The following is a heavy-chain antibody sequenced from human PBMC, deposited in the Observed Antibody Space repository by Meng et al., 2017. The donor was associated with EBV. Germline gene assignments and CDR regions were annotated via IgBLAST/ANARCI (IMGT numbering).Heavy chain of an antibody. CDR3: ANAEYRRGISYFDC. CDR2: VYWDNAG. CDR1: GYSLTIRGMG. Sequence: QFTVKESGPVRVKHTETLTLPCTFSGYSLTIRGMGVGWIRLPEGGPLEWLPVVYWDNAGRSSPFLRNRLTITSDTSKNTVYLRMTNLEAVDSGTYYCANAEYRRGISYFDCWGQGILVTVSS. D-gene: IGHD3-10*01. J-gene: IGHJ4*02. V-gene: IGHV2-5*02.